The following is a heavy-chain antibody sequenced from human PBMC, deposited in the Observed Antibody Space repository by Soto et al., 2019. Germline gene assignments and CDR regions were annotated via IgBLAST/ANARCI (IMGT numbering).Heavy chain of an antibody. CDR3: ARDQSTSWSVNYYGMDV. V-gene: IGHV3-74*01. CDR2: INRDANDI. J-gene: IGHJ6*02. Sequence: PGGSLRLSCEASRGAFGDYWMHWVRQAPGKGLVWVSRINRDANDIIYADSVKGRFTASRDNAKNMVFLQMNSLRVEDTAVYYCARDQSTSWSVNYYGMDVWGHGTTVTVSS. CDR1: RGAFGDYW.